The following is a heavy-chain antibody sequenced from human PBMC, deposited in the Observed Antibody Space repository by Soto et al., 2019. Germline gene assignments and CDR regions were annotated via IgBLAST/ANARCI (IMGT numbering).Heavy chain of an antibody. V-gene: IGHV1-69*13. CDR1: GGTFSSYA. J-gene: IGHJ4*02. CDR2: IIPIFGTA. CDR3: ARGIVVVPAAPAYFAY. Sequence: SVKVSCKASGGTFSSYAISWVRQAPGQGLEWMGGIIPIFGTANYAQKFQGRVTITADESTSTAYMELSSLRSEDTAVYYCARGIVVVPAAPAYFAYWGQGTLVTVSS. D-gene: IGHD2-2*01.